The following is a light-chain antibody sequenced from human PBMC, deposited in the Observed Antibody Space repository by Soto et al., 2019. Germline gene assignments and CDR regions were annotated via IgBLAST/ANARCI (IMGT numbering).Light chain of an antibody. J-gene: IGLJ2*01. CDR1: SSDVGGYNY. V-gene: IGLV2-14*03. Sequence: QSALTQPASVSGSPGQSITISCPGTSSDVGGYNYVSWYQQHPGKAPKLMIYDVNNRPSGVSNRFSGSKSGNTASLTISGLQAEDEADYYCSSYTSTSTLAVFGGGTKVTVL. CDR3: SSYTSTSTLAV. CDR2: DVN.